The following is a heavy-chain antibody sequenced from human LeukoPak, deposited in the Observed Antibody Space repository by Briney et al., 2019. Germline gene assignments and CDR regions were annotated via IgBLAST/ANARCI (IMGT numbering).Heavy chain of an antibody. D-gene: IGHD2-21*02. J-gene: IGHJ4*02. CDR3: ARDGFLGPVTAYLDY. CDR2: VKSDGSST. V-gene: IGHV3-74*01. Sequence: GGSLRVSCADSGLTFSSYAMHWVRQAPRKGLVWVSRVKSDGSSTSYADSVKGRFTISRDNARNTLYLQMNSLRAEDTAVYYCARDGFLGPVTAYLDYWGQGTPVTVSS. CDR1: GLTFSSYA.